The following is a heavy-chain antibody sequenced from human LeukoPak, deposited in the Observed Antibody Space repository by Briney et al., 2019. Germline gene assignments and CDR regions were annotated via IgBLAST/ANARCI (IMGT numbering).Heavy chain of an antibody. V-gene: IGHV3-64D*06. J-gene: IGHJ4*02. CDR3: VKGRCSGSSCYGGDY. CDR2: ITSNGGST. CDR1: GFTFSSYA. D-gene: IGHD2-2*01. Sequence: PGGSLRLSCSASGFTFSSYAMNWVRQAPGKGLEYVSAITSNGGSTYCADSVKGRFTISRDNSKNTLYLQMSSLRAEDTAVYYCVKGRCSGSSCYGGDYWGQGTLVTVSS.